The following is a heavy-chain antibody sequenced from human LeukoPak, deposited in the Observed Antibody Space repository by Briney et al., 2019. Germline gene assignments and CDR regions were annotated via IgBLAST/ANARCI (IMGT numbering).Heavy chain of an antibody. Sequence: ASVKVSCKASGYTFTSYYMHWVRQAPGQGLEWMGIINPSGGSTSYAQKFQGRVTMTRDTSTSTVYMELSSLRSEDTAVYYCAREMHGGVVISYVFDYWGQGTLVTVSS. J-gene: IGHJ4*02. CDR1: GYTFTSYY. CDR2: INPSGGST. V-gene: IGHV1-46*01. CDR3: AREMHGGVVISYVFDY. D-gene: IGHD3-3*01.